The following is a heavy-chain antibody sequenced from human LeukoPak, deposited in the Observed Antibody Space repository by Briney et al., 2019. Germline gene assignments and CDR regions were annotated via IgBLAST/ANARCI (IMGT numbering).Heavy chain of an antibody. Sequence: GGSLRLSCAASGFTFSSYWMSWVRQAPGKGLEWVANIKQDGSEKYYVGSVKGRFTISRDNAKNSLYLQMNSLRAEDTAVYYCAREYSYDYVYQVFDYWGQGTLVTVSS. V-gene: IGHV3-7*01. J-gene: IGHJ4*02. CDR3: AREYSYDYVYQVFDY. CDR2: IKQDGSEK. D-gene: IGHD3-16*01. CDR1: GFTFSSYW.